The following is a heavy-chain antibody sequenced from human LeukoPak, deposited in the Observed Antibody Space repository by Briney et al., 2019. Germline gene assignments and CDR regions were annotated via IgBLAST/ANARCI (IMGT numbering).Heavy chain of an antibody. CDR3: ATDTYDSSGYYSY. Sequence: ASVKVSCKVSGYTLTELSMHWVRQAPGKGLEWMGGFDPEDGETIYAQKFQGRVTMTGDTSTDTAYMELSSLRSEDTAVYYCATDTYDSSGYYSYWGQGTLVTVSS. V-gene: IGHV1-24*01. CDR2: FDPEDGET. J-gene: IGHJ4*02. CDR1: GYTLTELS. D-gene: IGHD3-22*01.